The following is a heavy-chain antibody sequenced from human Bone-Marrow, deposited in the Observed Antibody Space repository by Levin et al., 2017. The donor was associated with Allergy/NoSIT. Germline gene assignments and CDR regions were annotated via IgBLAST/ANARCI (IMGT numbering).Heavy chain of an antibody. V-gene: IGHV3-15*05. CDR1: GFTFNKAW. D-gene: IGHD3-22*01. J-gene: IGHJ6*02. CDR3: TTEWANKIGPRPNYYHFMDV. CDR2: IKSKTDGETT. Sequence: GGSLRLSCSASGFTFNKAWMSWVRLAPGKGLEWVGRIKSKTDGETTDFAARVKGRFSILRDDSQDTLYLQMNSLKTEDTAVYYCTTEWANKIGPRPNYYHFMDVWGQGTTVTVSS.